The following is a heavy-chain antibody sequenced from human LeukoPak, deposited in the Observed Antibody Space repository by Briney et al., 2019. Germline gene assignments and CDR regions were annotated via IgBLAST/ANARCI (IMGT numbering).Heavy chain of an antibody. CDR3: AAGPHIVVVAAANPSPHFDY. D-gene: IGHD2-15*01. J-gene: IGHJ4*02. Sequence: GGSLRLSCAASGFTFSSYEMNWVRQAPGKGLEWVSYISSSGSTIYYADSVKGRFTISRDNAKNSLYLQMNSLRAEDTAVYYCAAGPHIVVVAAANPSPHFDYWGQGTLVTVSS. CDR2: ISSSGSTI. V-gene: IGHV3-48*03. CDR1: GFTFSSYE.